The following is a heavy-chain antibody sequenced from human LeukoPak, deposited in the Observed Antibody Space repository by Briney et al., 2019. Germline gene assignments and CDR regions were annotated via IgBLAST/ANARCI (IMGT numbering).Heavy chain of an antibody. J-gene: IGHJ4*02. CDR1: GGSFSGYY. CDR2: INHSGST. CDR3: APEDCSGGSCYPFDY. V-gene: IGHV4-34*01. Sequence: KPSETLSLTCAVYGGSFSGYYWSWIRQPPGRGVEWIGEINHSGSTNYNPSLKSRVTISVDTSKNQFSLKLSSVTAADTAVYYCAPEDCSGGSCYPFDYWGQGTLVTVSS. D-gene: IGHD2-15*01.